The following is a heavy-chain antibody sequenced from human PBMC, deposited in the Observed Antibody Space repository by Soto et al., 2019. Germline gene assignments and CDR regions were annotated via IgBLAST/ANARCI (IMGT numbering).Heavy chain of an antibody. CDR2: LSHDRRNI. J-gene: IGHJ4*01. V-gene: IGHV3-30*18. CDR1: GFTFSSYG. D-gene: IGHD6-13*01. CDR3: AKARDRSWSFDE. Sequence: QVQLVESGGGVVQPGRSLRLSCTASGFTFSSYGMHWVRQAPGKGLEWVAVLSHDRRNIYYADSVKGRFTISRDNSKNTQYLQMDSLTAEYTAVYFCAKARDRSWSFDEWGHGTLVTVSS.